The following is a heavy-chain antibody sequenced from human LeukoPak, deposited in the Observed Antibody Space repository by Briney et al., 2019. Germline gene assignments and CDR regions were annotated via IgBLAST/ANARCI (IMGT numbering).Heavy chain of an antibody. V-gene: IGHV1-18*01. CDR1: GYTFSSYG. CDR3: AREVAGLGGEFDY. J-gene: IGHJ4*02. Sequence: ASVKVSCKASGYTFSSYGISWVRQAPGQGLEWMGWISGCNGYTHFAQKFQDRFTMTTDISTTTAYMELRSLRSDDTAVYYCAREVAGLGGEFDYWGQGTLVTVSS. CDR2: ISGCNGYT. D-gene: IGHD3-3*01.